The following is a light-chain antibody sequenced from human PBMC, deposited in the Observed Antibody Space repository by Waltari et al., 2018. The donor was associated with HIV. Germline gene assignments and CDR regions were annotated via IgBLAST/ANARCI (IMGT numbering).Light chain of an antibody. CDR1: NIGSKS. CDR3: QVWDSGSDHPDVV. J-gene: IGLJ2*01. Sequence: SYVLTQPTSVSVAPGQTARLTCGGNNIGSKSEHWYQQKPGQAPVLVVYDDNDRPSGIPERFFGSNSGNTATLTITRVEAGDEADYYCQVWDSGSDHPDVVFGGGTKLTVL. CDR2: DDN. V-gene: IGLV3-21*02.